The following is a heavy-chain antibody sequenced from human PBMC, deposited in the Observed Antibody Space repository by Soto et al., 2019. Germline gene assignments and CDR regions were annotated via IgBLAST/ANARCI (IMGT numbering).Heavy chain of an antibody. CDR1: GFTFSSYA. CDR3: VKHPPFSSYEVRGVILYDY. J-gene: IGHJ4*02. Sequence: GGSLRLSCSASGFTFSSYAMHWVRQAPGKGLEYVSAISSNGGSTYYADSVKGRFTISRDNSKNTLYLQMSSLRAEDTAVYYCVKHPPFSSYEVRGVILYDYWGQGTLVTVSS. D-gene: IGHD3-10*01. V-gene: IGHV3-64D*08. CDR2: ISSNGGST.